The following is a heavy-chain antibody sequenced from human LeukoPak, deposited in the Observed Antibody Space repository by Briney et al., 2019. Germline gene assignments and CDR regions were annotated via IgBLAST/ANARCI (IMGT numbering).Heavy chain of an antibody. J-gene: IGHJ4*02. CDR2: IRAYNGDT. CDR3: ARGAAGGYSPSVEFDY. Sequence: ASVKVSCKASGYTFTNYGISWVRQAPGQGLEWMGWIRAYNGDTKYTQTLQGRVTMTTDTPTTTACMELRSLRSDDTAVYYCARGAAGGYSPSVEFDYWGQGTLVTVSS. V-gene: IGHV1-18*01. CDR1: GYTFTNYG. D-gene: IGHD5-12*01.